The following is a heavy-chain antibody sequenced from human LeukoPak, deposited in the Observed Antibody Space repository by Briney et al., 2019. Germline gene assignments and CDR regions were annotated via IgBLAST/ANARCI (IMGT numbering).Heavy chain of an antibody. J-gene: IGHJ5*01. CDR3: ARGEGYCSSTSCYLGS. CDR2: IYHSGST. D-gene: IGHD2-2*01. CDR1: GGSISSGGYS. V-gene: IGHV4-30-2*01. Sequence: SETLSLTCAVSGGSISSGGYSWSWIRQPPEKGLEWIGYIYHSGSTYYNPSLKSRVTISVDRSKNQFSLKLSSVTAADTAVYYCARGEGYCSSTSCYLGSWGQGTLVTVSS.